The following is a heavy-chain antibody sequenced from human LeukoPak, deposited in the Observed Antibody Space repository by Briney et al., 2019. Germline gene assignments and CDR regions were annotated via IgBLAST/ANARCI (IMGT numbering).Heavy chain of an antibody. CDR1: GFTLTNHG. Sequence: PGGSLRLSCAVSGFTLTNHGVSWVRQAPGKGLEWVSIITGTGGRYYGDSVKGRFILSRDNAKNSLYLQMNSLRAEDTALYHCARNNGMDVWGQGTTVIVSS. CDR3: ARNNGMDV. CDR2: ITGTGGR. V-gene: IGHV3-21*04. J-gene: IGHJ6*02.